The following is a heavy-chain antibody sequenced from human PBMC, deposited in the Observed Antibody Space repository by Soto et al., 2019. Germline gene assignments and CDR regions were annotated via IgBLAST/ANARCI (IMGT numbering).Heavy chain of an antibody. CDR1: GGSINNYY. J-gene: IGHJ4*02. CDR2: IYYSAST. D-gene: IGHD6-13*01. V-gene: IGHV4-59*01. CDR3: ARGRDSTSWYGSYYFDY. Sequence: PSETQSLTCTVSGGSINNYYWSWIRQPPGKGLEWIGYIYYSASTNYNPSLKSRVTMSVDTSKNQFSLKLSSVTAADTAVYYCARGRDSTSWYGSYYFDYWGQGTLVTVSS.